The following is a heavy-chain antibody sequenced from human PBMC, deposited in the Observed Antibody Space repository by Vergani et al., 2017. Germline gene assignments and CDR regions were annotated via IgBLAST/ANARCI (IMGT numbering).Heavy chain of an antibody. CDR3: AREGDYGDYMGAFDI. Sequence: QVQLQESGPGLVKPSETLSLTCTVSGGSISTYYWSWIRQPPGKGLEWIGYIHYSGSTNYNPSLKSRVTISVDTSKNQFSLKLSSVTAADTAVYYCAREGDYGDYMGAFDIWGQGTMVTVSS. CDR2: IHYSGST. D-gene: IGHD4-17*01. V-gene: IGHV4-59*01. J-gene: IGHJ3*02. CDR1: GGSISTYY.